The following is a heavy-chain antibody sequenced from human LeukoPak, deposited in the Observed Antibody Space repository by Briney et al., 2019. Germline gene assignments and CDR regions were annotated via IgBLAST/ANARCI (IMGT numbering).Heavy chain of an antibody. CDR2: ISSSSSYI. J-gene: IGHJ3*02. CDR3: ARGFPAHRRSALRDAFDI. D-gene: IGHD3-3*01. CDR1: GFTFSSYS. Sequence: KPGGSLRLSCAASGFTFSSYSMNWVRQAPGKGLAWVSSISSSSSYIYYADSVKGRFTISRDNAKNSLYLQMNSLRAEDTAVYYCARGFPAHRRSALRDAFDIWGQGTMVTVSS. V-gene: IGHV3-21*01.